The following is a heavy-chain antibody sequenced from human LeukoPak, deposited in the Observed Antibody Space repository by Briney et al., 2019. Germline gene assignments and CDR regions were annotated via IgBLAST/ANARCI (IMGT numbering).Heavy chain of an antibody. J-gene: IGHJ4*02. V-gene: IGHV3-72*01. D-gene: IGHD3-10*01. Sequence: GGSLRLSCEASGFTFSNHFMDWVRQAPGKGLEWVGRSRDQAHSYTTEYAASVKGRFTISRDDSKNSVYLQMNSLKTEDTAVYYCARDSAGADFDYWGQGTLVTVSS. CDR3: ARDSAGADFDY. CDR2: SRDQAHSYTT. CDR1: GFTFSNHF.